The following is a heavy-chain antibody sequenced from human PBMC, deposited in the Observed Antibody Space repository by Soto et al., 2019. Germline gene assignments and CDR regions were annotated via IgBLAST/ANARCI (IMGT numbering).Heavy chain of an antibody. Sequence: QVQLQESGPGLVKPSQTLSLTCTVSGGSISSGGYYWSWIRQPPGKGLEWIGYIYYSGSSYSNPSLTSRATISLDGSKNEGALKLSSVTAADTAVYYCARDRGVLRCGELSAGMDVWGQGTTLTVS. CDR3: ARDRGVLRCGELSAGMDV. J-gene: IGHJ6*02. CDR2: IYYSGSS. D-gene: IGHD3-10*01. V-gene: IGHV4-30-4*01. CDR1: GGSISSGGYY.